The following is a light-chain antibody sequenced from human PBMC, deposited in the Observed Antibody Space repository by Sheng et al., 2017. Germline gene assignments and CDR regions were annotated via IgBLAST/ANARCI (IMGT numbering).Light chain of an antibody. CDR2: KAS. V-gene: IGKV1-5*03. Sequence: DIQMTQSPSTLSASVGDRVTITCRASQTISSRLAWYQQKPGKAPKLLIYKASSLESGVPSRFSGSGSGTEFTLTINSLQPDDFATYYCQQYNSYPLTFGGGTKVEIK. CDR1: QTISSR. CDR3: QQYNSYPLT. J-gene: IGKJ4*01.